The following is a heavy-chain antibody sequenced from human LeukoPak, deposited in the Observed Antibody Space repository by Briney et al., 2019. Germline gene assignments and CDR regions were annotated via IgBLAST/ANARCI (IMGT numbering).Heavy chain of an antibody. V-gene: IGHV3-23*01. CDR2: LFTGGGRT. CDR3: AKECDYSPGHKFDL. J-gene: IGHJ4*02. CDR1: GFTFTNYL. Sequence: SGGSLRLSCAASGFTFTNYLMSWVRQAPGKGLEWVSVLFTGGGRTLYADSVKGRFTISGDTSRTTLYLQMNGLRAEDTAVYYCAKECDYSPGHKFDLWGQGTLVTVSS. D-gene: IGHD3-10*01.